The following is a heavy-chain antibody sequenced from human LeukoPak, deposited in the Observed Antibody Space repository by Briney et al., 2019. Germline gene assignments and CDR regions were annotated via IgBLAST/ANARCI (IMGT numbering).Heavy chain of an antibody. CDR1: GGSISSSSYY. J-gene: IGHJ5*02. D-gene: IGHD2-2*01. CDR3: ARSRYIVVVPAAMLGPSRNWFDP. Sequence: KSSETLSLTCTVSGGSISSSSYYWGWIRQPPGKGLEWIGSISYSGITYYNPSLMSRVTISIDTSKNQFSLRLSSVTAADTAVYYCARSRYIVVVPAAMLGPSRNWFDPWGQGTLVTVSS. CDR2: ISYSGIT. V-gene: IGHV4-39*07.